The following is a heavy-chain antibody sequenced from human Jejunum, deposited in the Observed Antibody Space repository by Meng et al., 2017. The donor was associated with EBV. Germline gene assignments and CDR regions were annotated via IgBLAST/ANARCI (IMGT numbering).Heavy chain of an antibody. CDR2: TFYRSRWFY. J-gene: IGHJ4*02. D-gene: IGHD6-6*01. Sequence: QVPLQPSGPGLVKPPPAPPLTCAISGDSVSSDGAAWNWIRQSPSRGLEWLGRTFYRSRWFYDYAPSVKSQITINSDTSKNQFSLHLDSVTPEDTAVYYCARDGPQSLSSFDYWGQGTLVTVSS. V-gene: IGHV6-1*01. CDR3: ARDGPQSLSSFDY. CDR1: GDSVSSDGAA.